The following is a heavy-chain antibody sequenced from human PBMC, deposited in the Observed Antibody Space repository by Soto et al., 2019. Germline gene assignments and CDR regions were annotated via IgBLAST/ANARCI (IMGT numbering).Heavy chain of an antibody. CDR2: IYYSGST. CDR1: GFSISSNNW. J-gene: IGHJ4*02. Sequence: SETLSLTCDVFGFSISSNNWWGWIRQPPGKGLEWIGDIYYSGSTRYNPSLKSRVTMSVDKARDQFSLTLNSVTAMDTAVYYCARKERKPAPFWNWXQGILVTVSS. V-gene: IGHV4-28*06. CDR3: ARKERKPAPFWN. D-gene: IGHD3-3*01.